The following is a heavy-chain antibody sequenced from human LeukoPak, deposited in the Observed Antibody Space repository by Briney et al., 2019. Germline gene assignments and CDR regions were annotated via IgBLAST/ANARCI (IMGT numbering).Heavy chain of an antibody. CDR3: ARERYCSGGSCYLPFDY. Sequence: VKVSCKASGGTFSSYAISWVRQAPGQGLEWMGGIIPIFGTANYAQKFQGRVTITADKSTSTAYMELSSLRSEDTAVYYCARERYCSGGSCYLPFDYWGQGTLVTVSS. D-gene: IGHD2-15*01. CDR1: GGTFSSYA. CDR2: IIPIFGTA. V-gene: IGHV1-69*13. J-gene: IGHJ4*02.